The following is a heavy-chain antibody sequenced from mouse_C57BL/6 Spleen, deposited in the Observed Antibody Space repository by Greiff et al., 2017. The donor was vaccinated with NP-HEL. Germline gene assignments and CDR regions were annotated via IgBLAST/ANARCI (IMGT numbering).Heavy chain of an antibody. CDR3: ARALNYGSSYGYFDV. J-gene: IGHJ1*03. D-gene: IGHD1-1*01. CDR1: GYTFTSYW. Sequence: QVQLQQPGAELVKPGASVKLSCKASGYTFTSYWMHWVKQRPGQGLEWIGMIHPNSGSTNYNEKFKSKATMTVDKSSSTANMQLSSRTSEDAAVYYCARALNYGSSYGYFDVWGTGTTVTVSS. CDR2: IHPNSGST. V-gene: IGHV1-64*01.